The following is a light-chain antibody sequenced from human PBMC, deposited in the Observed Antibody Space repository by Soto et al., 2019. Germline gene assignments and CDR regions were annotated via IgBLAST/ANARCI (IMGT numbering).Light chain of an antibody. J-gene: IGKJ4*01. CDR1: QSVSSY. Sequence: EVVFTQYPATLSLSRGKRATLSCRASQSVSSYLAWYQQKHGQAPRLLIYDAYHRSTVIPATFSGSGSGTYFTLSISSLEPEDFAVYYCQQRSNWPPLTFGGGTKVDI. CDR3: QQRSNWPPLT. V-gene: IGKV3-11*01. CDR2: DAY.